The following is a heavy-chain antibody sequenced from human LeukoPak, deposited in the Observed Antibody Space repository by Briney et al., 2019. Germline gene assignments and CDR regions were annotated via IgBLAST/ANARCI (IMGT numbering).Heavy chain of an antibody. J-gene: IGHJ4*02. V-gene: IGHV3-30*18. CDR2: ISYDGSNK. D-gene: IGHD3-10*01. CDR1: GFTFSSYG. Sequence: GRSLRLSCAASGFTFSSYGMHWVRQAPGKGLEWVAVISYDGSNKYYADSVKGRFTISRDNSKNTLYLQMNSLRAEDTAVYYCAKNRDVRVLNYFDDWGQGTLVTVSS. CDR3: AKNRDVRVLNYFDD.